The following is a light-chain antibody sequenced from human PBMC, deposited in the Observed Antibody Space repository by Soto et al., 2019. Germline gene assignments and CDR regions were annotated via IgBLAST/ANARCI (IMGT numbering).Light chain of an antibody. CDR1: NSDVGRYNL. J-gene: IGLJ1*01. V-gene: IGLV2-23*01. CDR2: EGS. CDR3: CSYAGSSADV. Sequence: QSALTQPASVSGSPGQSITISCTGTNSDVGRYNLVSWYQQHPGKAPKLMIYEGSKRPSGVSNRFSGSKSGNTASLTISGLQAEDESDYYCCSYAGSSADVFGTGTKLTVL.